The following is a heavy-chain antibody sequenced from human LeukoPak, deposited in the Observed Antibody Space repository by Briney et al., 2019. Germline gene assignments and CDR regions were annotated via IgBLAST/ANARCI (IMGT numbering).Heavy chain of an antibody. CDR2: INSDGSST. D-gene: IGHD6-6*01. CDR3: PRDRSIASDY. J-gene: IGHJ4*02. V-gene: IGHV3-74*01. CDR1: GFTFSSYW. Sequence: GRSLRLSCAASGFTFSSYWMHWVCPAPGKGLGWVSRINSDGSSTSYADSVKGQFTISRDNAKNTLYQKMNNLRAEDTAGYYCPRDRSIASDYWGQGTLVTVSS.